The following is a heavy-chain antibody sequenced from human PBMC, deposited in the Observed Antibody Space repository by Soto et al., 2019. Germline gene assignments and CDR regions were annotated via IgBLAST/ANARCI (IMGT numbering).Heavy chain of an antibody. D-gene: IGHD2-15*01. J-gene: IGHJ4*02. V-gene: IGHV3-33*01. CDR1: GFTFSSYG. Sequence: GGSLRLSCAASGFTFSSYGMHWVRQAPGKGLEWVAVIWYDGSNKYYADSVKGRFTISRDNSKNTLYLQMNSLRAEDTAVYYCARGPCSGGSCYDYWGQGTLVTVSS. CDR2: IWYDGSNK. CDR3: ARGPCSGGSCYDY.